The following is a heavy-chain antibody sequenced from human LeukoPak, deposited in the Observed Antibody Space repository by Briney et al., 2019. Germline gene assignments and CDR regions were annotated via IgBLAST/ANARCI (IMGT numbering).Heavy chain of an antibody. Sequence: ASVKVSCKASGYTFTSYGISWVRQAPGQGLEWMGWISAYNGNTNYAQKLQGRVTMTTDTSTSTAYMGLRSLRSDDTAVYYCARGGDYYDSSDRVPGAFDIWGQGTMVTVSS. CDR1: GYTFTSYG. D-gene: IGHD3-22*01. CDR3: ARGGDYYDSSDRVPGAFDI. V-gene: IGHV1-18*01. J-gene: IGHJ3*02. CDR2: ISAYNGNT.